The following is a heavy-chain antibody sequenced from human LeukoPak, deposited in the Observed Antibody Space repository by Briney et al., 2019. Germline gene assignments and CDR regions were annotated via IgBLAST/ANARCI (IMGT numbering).Heavy chain of an antibody. CDR3: AKEFTYYFDY. V-gene: IGHV3-30*18. J-gene: IGHJ4*02. CDR1: GFTFRRDW. D-gene: IGHD2/OR15-2a*01. CDR2: ISYDGSNK. Sequence: PGGSLRLACAASGFTFRRDWMHWVRQAPGKGLEWVAVISYDGSNKYYADSVKGRFTISRDNSKNTLYLQMNSLRAEDTAVYYCAKEFTYYFDYWGQGTLVTVSS.